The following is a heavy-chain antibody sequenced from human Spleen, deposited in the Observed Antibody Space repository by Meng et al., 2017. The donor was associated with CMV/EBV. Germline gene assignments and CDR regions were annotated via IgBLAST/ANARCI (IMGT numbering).Heavy chain of an antibody. CDR3: ARVGVPAAIGY. CDR1: GFNFKTHA. Sequence: SCVGSGFNFKTHAFHWVRQAPDKGLEWVSYISSSGSTIYYADSVKGRFTISRDNAKNSLYLQMNSLRAEDTAVYYCARVGVPAAIGYWGQGNLVTVSS. V-gene: IGHV3-48*03. D-gene: IGHD2-2*01. J-gene: IGHJ4*02. CDR2: ISSSGSTI.